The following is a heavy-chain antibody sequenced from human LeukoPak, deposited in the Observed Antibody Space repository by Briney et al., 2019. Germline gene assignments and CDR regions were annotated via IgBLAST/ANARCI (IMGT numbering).Heavy chain of an antibody. CDR3: ATIAPRWYAY. CDR2: IKSKTDGGTT. CDR1: GFTFSNAW. D-gene: IGHD6-13*01. V-gene: IGHV3-15*01. J-gene: IGHJ4*02. Sequence: KPGGSLRLSCAASGFTFSNAWLSWVRQAPGKGLEWVGRIKSKTDGGTTDYAAPVKGRVTISRDDEKTTLYLQMNSLNTEDTAVYCCATIAPRWYAYWGQGTLVTVSS.